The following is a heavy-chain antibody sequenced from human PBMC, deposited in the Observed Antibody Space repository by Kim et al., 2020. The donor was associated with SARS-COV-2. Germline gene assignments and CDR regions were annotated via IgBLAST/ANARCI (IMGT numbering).Heavy chain of an antibody. CDR1: GGSFSGYY. CDR3: ARGSDIVVVVAATGSWFDP. V-gene: IGHV4-34*01. CDR2: INHSGST. Sequence: SETLSLTCAVYGGSFSGYYWSWIRQPPGKGLEWVGEINHSGSTNYNPSPKSRGTITVDTSKNHFSLKLSSVTAADTAVYYCARGSDIVVVVAATGSWFDPWGQGTLVTVSS. D-gene: IGHD2-15*01. J-gene: IGHJ5*02.